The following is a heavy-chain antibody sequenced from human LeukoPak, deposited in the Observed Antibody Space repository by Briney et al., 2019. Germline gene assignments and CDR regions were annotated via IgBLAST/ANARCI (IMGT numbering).Heavy chain of an antibody. V-gene: IGHV3-23*01. J-gene: IGHJ4*02. CDR3: AIDPGFYDYVWGGDY. CDR1: GFTFSSYA. Sequence: GGSLRLSCAASGFTFSSYAMSWVRQAPGKGLEWVSAISGSGGSTYYADSVKGRFTISRDNSKNTLYLQRNSLRAGDTAVNYGAIDPGFYDYVWGGDYWGQGTLVTVSS. D-gene: IGHD3-16*01. CDR2: ISGSGGST.